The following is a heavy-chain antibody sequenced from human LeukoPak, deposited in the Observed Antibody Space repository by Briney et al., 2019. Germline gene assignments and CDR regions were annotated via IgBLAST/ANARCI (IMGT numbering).Heavy chain of an antibody. CDR3: AREGAGTTNSYYYYYYMDV. J-gene: IGHJ6*03. CDR2: IYTSGST. Sequence: SETLSLTCTVSGGSISSYYWSWIWQPAGKGLEWIGRIYTSGSTNYNPSLKSRVTMSVDTSKNQFSLKLSSVTAADTAVYYCAREGAGTTNSYYYYYYMDVWGKGTTVTVSS. V-gene: IGHV4-4*07. CDR1: GGSISSYY. D-gene: IGHD1-14*01.